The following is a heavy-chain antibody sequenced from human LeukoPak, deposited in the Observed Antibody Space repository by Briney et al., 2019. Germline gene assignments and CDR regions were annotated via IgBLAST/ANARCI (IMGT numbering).Heavy chain of an antibody. CDR3: AELGITMIGGV. CDR2: ISSSGSTI. D-gene: IGHD3-10*02. CDR1: GFTFSSYE. V-gene: IGHV3-48*03. Sequence: GGSLRLSCEASGFTFSSYEMNWVRQAPGKGLEWVSYISSSGSTIYYADSVKGRFTISRDNAKNSLYLQMNSLRAEDTAVYYCAELGITMIGGVWGKGTTVTISS. J-gene: IGHJ6*03.